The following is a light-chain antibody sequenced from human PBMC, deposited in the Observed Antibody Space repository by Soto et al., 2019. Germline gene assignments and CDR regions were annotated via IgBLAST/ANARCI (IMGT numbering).Light chain of an antibody. CDR2: AAS. CDR1: QSISSY. CDR3: QQSYSTPRT. Sequence: DIQMTQSPSSLSASVGDRVTITCGSSQSISSYLNWYQQKPGKAPKLLIYAASSLQSGVPSRFSGSGSGTDFTLTISSLQPEDFATYYCQQSYSTPRTSGQGTKVDI. V-gene: IGKV1-39*01. J-gene: IGKJ1*01.